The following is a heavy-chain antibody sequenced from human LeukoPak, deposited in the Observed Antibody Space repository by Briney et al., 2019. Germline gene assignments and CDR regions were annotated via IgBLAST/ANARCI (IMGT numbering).Heavy chain of an antibody. CDR1: GFTFSSYW. D-gene: IGHD2-2*01. Sequence: QPGGSLRLSCAASGFTFSSYWMSWVRQAPGRGLEWVANIKQDGSEKYYVDSVKGRFTISRDNAKNSLYLQMNSLRAEDTAVYYCAKRVVVPAANWFDPWGQGTLVTVSS. CDR3: AKRVVVPAANWFDP. J-gene: IGHJ5*02. CDR2: IKQDGSEK. V-gene: IGHV3-7*01.